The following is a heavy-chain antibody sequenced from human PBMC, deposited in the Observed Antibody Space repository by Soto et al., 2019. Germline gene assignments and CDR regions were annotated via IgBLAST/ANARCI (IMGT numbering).Heavy chain of an antibody. Sequence: EVQVVESGGGLIQPGGSLRLSCEVSGFSVTANYMSWVRQAPGKGLEWVSVIYSGGSTYYIDSVKGRFCISRDISKNTLYLQMNSLRAEDTAVYYCHGYGYWGQGTLVTVSS. CDR2: IYSGGST. CDR3: HGYGY. V-gene: IGHV3-53*01. D-gene: IGHD5-12*01. J-gene: IGHJ4*02. CDR1: GFSVTANY.